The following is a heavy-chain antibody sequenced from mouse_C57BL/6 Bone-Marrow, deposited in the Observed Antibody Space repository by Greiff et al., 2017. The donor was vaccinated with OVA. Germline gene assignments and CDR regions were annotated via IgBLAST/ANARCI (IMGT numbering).Heavy chain of an antibody. CDR1: GFTFSSYA. D-gene: IGHD2-5*01. J-gene: IGHJ3*01. CDR3: AREDSNYVLFAY. CDR2: ISDGGSYT. Sequence: EVKLMESGGGLVKPGGSLKLSCAASGFTFSSYAMSWVRQTPEKRLEWVATISDGGSYTYYPDNVKGRFTISRDNAKNNLYLQMSHLKSEDTAMYYCAREDSNYVLFAYWGQGTLVTVSA. V-gene: IGHV5-4*01.